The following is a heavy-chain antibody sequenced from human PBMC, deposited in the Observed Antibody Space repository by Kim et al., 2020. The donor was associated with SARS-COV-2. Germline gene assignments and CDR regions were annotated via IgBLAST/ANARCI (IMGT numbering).Heavy chain of an antibody. V-gene: IGHV7-4-1*02. Sequence: ASVKVSCKASGYAFSVFGLNWVRQTPGQGLEWRGWINTNTGNPTYAQAFTGRFVFSLDTSVSTAYLQISGLKAEDTAGSYCARDWEAVKGPDALDIWGQGTMVTVSS. CDR2: INTNTGNP. J-gene: IGHJ3*02. CDR1: GYAFSVFG. CDR3: ARDWEAVKGPDALDI. D-gene: IGHD1-26*01.